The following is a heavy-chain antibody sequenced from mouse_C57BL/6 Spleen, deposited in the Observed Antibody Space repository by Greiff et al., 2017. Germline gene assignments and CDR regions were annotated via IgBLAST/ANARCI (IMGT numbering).Heavy chain of an antibody. CDR1: GYAFTNYF. Sequence: QVQLQQSGAELVRPGTSVTVSCKASGYAFTNYFIDWVKQRPGQGLEWLGVINPGSGGTNYNEEFTCKATLTADKSSSTAYMQLSSLPAEDSAVYYCARLNRKTLDYWGQGTTLTVSS. CDR3: ARLNRKTLDY. V-gene: IGHV1-54*01. J-gene: IGHJ2*01. CDR2: INPGSGGT.